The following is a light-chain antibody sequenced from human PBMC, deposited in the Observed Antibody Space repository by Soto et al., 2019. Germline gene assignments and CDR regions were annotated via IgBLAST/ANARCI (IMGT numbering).Light chain of an antibody. CDR2: KVS. CDR3: MQGTHRPPT. V-gene: IGKV2-30*02. J-gene: IGKJ1*01. CDR1: QTPVPIVGKTS. Sequence: DVVMTQSPLSRPVPLEQPASISCSSSQTPVPIVGKTSLNWFHHRPGQCPRRLIYKVSIRSSGVPDRFSGSGSGTDFTLNISRVEAEDVGVYYCMQGTHRPPTFGQGTKVEIK.